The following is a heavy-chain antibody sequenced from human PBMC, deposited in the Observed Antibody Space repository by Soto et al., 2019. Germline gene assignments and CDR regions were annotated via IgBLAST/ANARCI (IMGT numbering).Heavy chain of an antibody. V-gene: IGHV1-2*02. CDR1: CNTYTGND. J-gene: IGHJ5*01. D-gene: IGHD2-2*01. Sequence: ASVKVRWEAPCNTYTGNDMHWGLQAPGQGLEWMGWINPNSGGTNYAQKFQGRVTMTRDTSISTAYMELSRLRSDDTAVYYCARVLGYCCSASCFTDWFVFSGQATLGT. CDR2: INPNSGGT. CDR3: ARVLGYCCSASCFTDWFVF.